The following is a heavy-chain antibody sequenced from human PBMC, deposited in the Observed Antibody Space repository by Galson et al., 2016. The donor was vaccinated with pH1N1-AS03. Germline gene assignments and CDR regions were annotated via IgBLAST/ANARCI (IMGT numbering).Heavy chain of an antibody. Sequence: SVKVSCKASGGIFSRHAISWVRQAPGQGLEWMGRIIPILGITNYAPKFQGRITITTDTSTSTVYMELVSLRPEDTAVYYCARRYYFDYWGQGTLVTVSS. J-gene: IGHJ4*02. D-gene: IGHD3-16*02. CDR1: GGIFSRHA. V-gene: IGHV1-69*04. CDR2: IIPILGIT. CDR3: ARRYYFDY.